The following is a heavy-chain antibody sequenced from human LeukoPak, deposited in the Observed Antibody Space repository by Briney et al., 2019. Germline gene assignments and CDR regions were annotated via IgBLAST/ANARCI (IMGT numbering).Heavy chain of an antibody. CDR1: GGSISSGSYY. J-gene: IGHJ4*02. V-gene: IGHV4-61*02. Sequence: SQTLSLTCTVSGGSISSGSYYWSWIRQPAGTGLEWIGRIYTSGSIKYNPSLESRVTISIDTSKNQFSLNLTSVTAADTAVYYCARDCRLSGGSCYSNYWGLGTLVTVSS. D-gene: IGHD2-15*01. CDR2: IYTSGSI. CDR3: ARDCRLSGGSCYSNY.